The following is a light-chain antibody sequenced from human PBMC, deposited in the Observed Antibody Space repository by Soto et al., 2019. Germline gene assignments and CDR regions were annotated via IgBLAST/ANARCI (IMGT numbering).Light chain of an antibody. CDR1: QTISSW. CDR2: KAS. J-gene: IGKJ1*01. V-gene: IGKV1-5*03. CDR3: QHYNSYSEA. Sequence: DIPMTQSPSTLSGSVGDRVTITCRASQTISSWLAWYQQKPGKAPKLLIYKASTLKSGFPSRFSGSGSGTEFTRVIRSLQPDDFATYCCQHYNSYSEAFGQGTKVELK.